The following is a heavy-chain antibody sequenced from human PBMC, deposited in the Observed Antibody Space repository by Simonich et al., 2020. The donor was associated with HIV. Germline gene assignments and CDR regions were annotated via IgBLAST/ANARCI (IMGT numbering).Heavy chain of an antibody. J-gene: IGHJ4*02. CDR2: VSRRGST. Sequence: QVQLQQWGAGLVKPSETLSLTCAVYGGSFSGYYWSWIRQSPGKGLEWIGEVSRRGSTNSNPSLKSRVTISVDTAKYQFSLKLNSVTAADAAVYYCARRTTAYYDFWSSFYFDFWGQGTLVTVSS. CDR1: GGSFSGYY. CDR3: ARRTTAYYDFWSSFYFDF. V-gene: IGHV4-34*02. D-gene: IGHD3-3*01.